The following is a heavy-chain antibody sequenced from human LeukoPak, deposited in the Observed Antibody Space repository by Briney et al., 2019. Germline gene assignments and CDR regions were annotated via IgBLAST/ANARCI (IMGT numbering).Heavy chain of an antibody. CDR3: AREDWNALSAIDY. Sequence: PSETLSLTCTVSGGSISSGGYYWSWIRQHPGKGLEWIGYIYYSGSTYYNPSLKSRVTISVDTSKNQFSLKLSSATAADTAVYYCAREDWNALSAIDYWGQGTLVTVSS. V-gene: IGHV4-31*03. D-gene: IGHD1-1*01. CDR2: IYYSGST. CDR1: GGSISSGGYY. J-gene: IGHJ4*02.